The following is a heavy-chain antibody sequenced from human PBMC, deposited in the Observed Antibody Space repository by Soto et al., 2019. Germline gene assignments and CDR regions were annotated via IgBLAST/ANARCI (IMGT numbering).Heavy chain of an antibody. CDR2: IIPIFGTA. V-gene: IGHV1-69*13. Sequence: SVKVSCKASGGTFSSYAISWVRQAPGQGLEWMGGIIPIFGTANYAQKFQGRVTITADESTSTAYMELSSLRSEDTAVYYCARGSVRYDFWSGYSDYWGQGTLVTVSS. D-gene: IGHD3-3*01. J-gene: IGHJ4*02. CDR1: GGTFSSYA. CDR3: ARGSVRYDFWSGYSDY.